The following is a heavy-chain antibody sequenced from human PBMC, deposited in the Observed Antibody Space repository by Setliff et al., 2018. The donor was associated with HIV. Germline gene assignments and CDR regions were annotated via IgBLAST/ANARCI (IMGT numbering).Heavy chain of an antibody. CDR3: WRTVLTGWWGPLPADDCDY. D-gene: IGHD2-8*02. CDR2: VIPIFNIV. Sequence: SVKVSCKASGGTFDNYAVKWVRQAPGQGLEWTGEVIPIFNIVNYAQKFQGRVTITADESTGTAYMDLSSLRSEDTAVYYCWRTVLTGWWGPLPADDCDYWGQGTLVT. CDR1: GGTFDNYA. J-gene: IGHJ4*02. V-gene: IGHV1-69*13.